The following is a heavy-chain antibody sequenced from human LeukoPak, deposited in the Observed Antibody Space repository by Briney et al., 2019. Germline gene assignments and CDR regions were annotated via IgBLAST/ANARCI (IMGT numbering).Heavy chain of an antibody. Sequence: PSETLSLTCTVSGGSLTDSSFFWGWIRQSPGAGLEWIGKIYLDGRTNYDPSLRNRVTISVDTSKNQFSLRLTSVTAADRAVHYCVRLGGSYFRHGYYFYYMDVWGKGTTVTVSS. D-gene: IGHD1-26*01. CDR2: IYLDGRT. V-gene: IGHV4-39*01. CDR3: VRLGGSYFRHGYYFYYMDV. J-gene: IGHJ6*03. CDR1: GGSLTDSSFF.